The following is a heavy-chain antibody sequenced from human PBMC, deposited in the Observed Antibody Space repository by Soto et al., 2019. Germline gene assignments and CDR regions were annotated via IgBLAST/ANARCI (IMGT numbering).Heavy chain of an antibody. CDR1: GFTFSSYA. D-gene: IGHD5-18*01. V-gene: IGHV3-23*01. J-gene: IGHJ5*02. CDR3: ARGYNKIDQ. CDR2: ISGSGGTT. Sequence: GGSLRLSCAASGFTFSSYAMSWVRQAPGKGLEWVSSISGSGGTTYYTDSVKGRFTISRDNSKNTLYLQMNSLRAEDTAEYYCARGYNKIDQWGQGTLVTVSS.